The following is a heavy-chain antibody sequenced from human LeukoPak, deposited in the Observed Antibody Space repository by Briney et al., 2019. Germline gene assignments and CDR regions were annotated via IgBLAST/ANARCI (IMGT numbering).Heavy chain of an antibody. J-gene: IGHJ6*03. CDR3: AREGYYDSSGYSSYYYYMDV. Sequence: GGSLRLSCAASGFTFSTYNMNWVRQAPGKGPEWVSSITSSSSYIYYADSVKGRFTISRDNAKNSLYLQMNSLRAEDTAVYYCAREGYYDSSGYSSYYYYMDVWGKGTTVTVSS. CDR1: GFTFSTYN. CDR2: ITSSSSYI. V-gene: IGHV3-21*01. D-gene: IGHD3-22*01.